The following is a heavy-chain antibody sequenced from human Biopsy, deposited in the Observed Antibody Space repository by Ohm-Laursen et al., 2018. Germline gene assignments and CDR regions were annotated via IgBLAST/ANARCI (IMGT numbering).Heavy chain of an antibody. Sequence: SLRLSCAASGFTVYNNYMTWVRQAPGKGLEWVSLIYNGGDTRYADYVMGRFIISRNSSKNTLYFQLNSMRVEDTALYYCARGHSEVAIIGRGQGTLVTVSS. CDR2: IYNGGDT. D-gene: IGHD5-24*01. J-gene: IGHJ4*02. CDR3: ARGHSEVAIIG. V-gene: IGHV3-66*01. CDR1: GFTVYNNY.